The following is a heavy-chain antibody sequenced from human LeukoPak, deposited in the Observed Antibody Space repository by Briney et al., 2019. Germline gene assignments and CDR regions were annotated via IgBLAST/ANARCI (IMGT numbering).Heavy chain of an antibody. CDR1: GYTFTGHY. CDR2: INPNSGGT. J-gene: IGHJ5*02. D-gene: IGHD6-19*01. CDR3: ARDRYGSSGWLFPRGSDCWFDP. Sequence: ASVKVSCKASGYTFTGHYMHWVRQAPGQGLEWMGWINPNSGGTNYAQKFQGRVTMTRDTSISTAYMELSRLRSDDTAVYYCARDRYGSSGWLFPRGSDCWFDPWGQGTLVTVSS. V-gene: IGHV1-2*02.